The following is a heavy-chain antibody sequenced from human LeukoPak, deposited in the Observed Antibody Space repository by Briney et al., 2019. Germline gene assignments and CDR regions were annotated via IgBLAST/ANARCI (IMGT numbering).Heavy chain of an antibody. V-gene: IGHV1-3*01. CDR3: ARFYYDSRAFDP. CDR2: INAGNGNT. D-gene: IGHD3-22*01. Sequence: ASVKVSCKASGNTFTSYAMHWVRQAPGQRLEWMGWINAGNGNTKYSQKFQGRVTITRDTSASTAYMELSSLRSEDTAVYYCARFYYDSRAFDPWGQGTLVTVSS. CDR1: GNTFTSYA. J-gene: IGHJ5*02.